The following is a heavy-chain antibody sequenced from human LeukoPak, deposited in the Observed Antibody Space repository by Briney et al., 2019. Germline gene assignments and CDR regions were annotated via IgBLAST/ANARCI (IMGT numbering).Heavy chain of an antibody. D-gene: IGHD6-13*01. CDR2: MNPNSGNT. J-gene: IGHJ6*02. V-gene: IGHV1-8*01. CDR3: ATVDSGIAAAGTNYYYYYYSMDV. CDR1: GYTFTSYD. Sequence: ASVKVSCTASGYTFTSYDINWVRQATGQGLEWMGWMNPNSGNTGYAQKFQGRVTMTRNTSISTAYMELSSLRSEDTAVYYCATVDSGIAAAGTNYYYYYYSMDVWGQGTTVTVSS.